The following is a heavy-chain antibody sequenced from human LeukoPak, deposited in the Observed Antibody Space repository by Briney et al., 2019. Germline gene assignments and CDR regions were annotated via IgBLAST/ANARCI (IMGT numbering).Heavy chain of an antibody. J-gene: IGHJ4*02. CDR3: AKDRHGVTS. CDR2: ISSSGGST. D-gene: IGHD3-3*01. V-gene: IGHV3-23*01. CDR1: GFTFSTYA. Sequence: GGSLRLSCAASGFTFSTYAMSWVRQAPGKGLEWVSVISSSGGSTFYADSVKGRFTISRDNSKSTLFLQMNTLRAEDTAIYYCAKDRHGVTSGGQGTLVTVSS.